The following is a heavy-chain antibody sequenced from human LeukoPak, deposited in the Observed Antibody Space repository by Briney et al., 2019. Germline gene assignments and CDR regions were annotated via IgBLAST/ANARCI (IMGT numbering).Heavy chain of an antibody. J-gene: IGHJ4*02. CDR1: GGTFSSYA. CDR2: IIPIFGTA. CDR3: ARSGYYLNDLDY. V-gene: IGHV1-69*05. Sequence: SVKVSCKASGGTFSSYAISWVRQAPGQGLEWMGRIIPIFGTANYAQKFQGRVTITTDESTSTAYMELSSLRSEDTAVYYCARSGYYLNDLDYWGQGTLVTVSS. D-gene: IGHD3-22*01.